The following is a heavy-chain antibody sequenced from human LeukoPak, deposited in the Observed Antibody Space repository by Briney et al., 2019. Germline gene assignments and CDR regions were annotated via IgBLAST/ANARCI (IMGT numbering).Heavy chain of an antibody. Sequence: ASAKVSCKASGYTFTGYYMHWVRQAPGQGLEWMGWINPNSGGTNYAQKFQGRVTMTRDTSISTAYMELSRLRSDDTAVYYCARAKMVRAPFDYWGQGTLVTVSS. CDR3: ARAKMVRAPFDY. J-gene: IGHJ4*02. CDR2: INPNSGGT. V-gene: IGHV1-2*02. CDR1: GYTFTGYY. D-gene: IGHD3-10*01.